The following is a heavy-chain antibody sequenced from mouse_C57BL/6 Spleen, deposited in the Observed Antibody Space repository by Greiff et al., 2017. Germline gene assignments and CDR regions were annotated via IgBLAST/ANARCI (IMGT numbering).Heavy chain of an antibody. V-gene: IGHV1-39*01. Sequence: EVKLMESGPELVKPGASVKISCKASGYSFTDYNMNWVKQSNGKSLEWIGVINPNYGTTSYNQKFKGKATLTVDQSSSTAYMQLNSLTSEDSAVYYCARSHGSSPSYWYFDVWGTGTTVTVSS. J-gene: IGHJ1*03. CDR2: INPNYGTT. D-gene: IGHD1-1*01. CDR3: ARSHGSSPSYWYFDV. CDR1: GYSFTDYN.